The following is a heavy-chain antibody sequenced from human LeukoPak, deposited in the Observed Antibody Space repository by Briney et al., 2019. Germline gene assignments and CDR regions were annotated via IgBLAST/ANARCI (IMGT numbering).Heavy chain of an antibody. CDR3: ARYYDRSGYWSTPHFDY. CDR1: GDSVSGISFY. V-gene: IGHV4-61*01. CDR2: IQYSGST. Sequence: SETLSLTRTVSGDSVSGISFYWSWIRQPPGKGLQYIGYIQYSGSTNYTPSLKSRVTISVDTSKNQFSLKLSSVTAADTAAYYCARYYDRSGYWSTPHFDYWGQGTLVTVSS. J-gene: IGHJ4*02. D-gene: IGHD3-22*01.